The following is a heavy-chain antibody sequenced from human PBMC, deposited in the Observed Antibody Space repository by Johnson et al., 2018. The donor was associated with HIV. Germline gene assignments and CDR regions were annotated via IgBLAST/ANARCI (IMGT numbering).Heavy chain of an antibody. V-gene: IGHV3-66*04. CDR2: IYSGGST. D-gene: IGHD6-6*01. CDR1: GFTVSSNY. Sequence: VQLVESGGGVVQPGRSLRLSCAASGFTVSSNYMSWVRQAPGKGLEWVSVIYSGGSTYYADSVKGRFTISRDNAKNSLYLQMNSLRAEDTAVYYCARPDCSSARAHDAFDIWGQGTMVTVSS. CDR3: ARPDCSSARAHDAFDI. J-gene: IGHJ3*02.